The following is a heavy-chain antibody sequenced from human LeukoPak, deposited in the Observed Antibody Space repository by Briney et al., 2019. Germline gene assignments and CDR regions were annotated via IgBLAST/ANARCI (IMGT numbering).Heavy chain of an antibody. CDR3: ARSESTMTTWSMDY. J-gene: IGHJ4*02. CDR1: GLIFGSRW. CDR2: IKQEGSER. V-gene: IGHV3-7*01. D-gene: IGHD5-24*01. Sequence: GGSLRLSCAASGLIFGSRWMTWVRQAPGKGLEWVAYIKQEGSERYYGDSVEGRFTISRDNARNSVYLQMNSLRAEDTATYYCARSESTMTTWSMDYWGQGILVTVSS.